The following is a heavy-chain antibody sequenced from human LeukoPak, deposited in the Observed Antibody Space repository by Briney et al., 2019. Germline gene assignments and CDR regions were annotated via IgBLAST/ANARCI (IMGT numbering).Heavy chain of an antibody. J-gene: IGHJ4*02. D-gene: IGHD4-23*01. V-gene: IGHV3-21*01. CDR3: ARPGGLRWSSYYFDY. CDR2: ISSSSSYI. Sequence: GGSLRLSCAASGFTFSSYSMNWVRQAPGKGLEWVSSISSSSSYIYYADSVKGRFTISRDNAKNSLYLQMNSLRAEDTAVYYCARPGGLRWSSYYFDYWGQGTLVAVSS. CDR1: GFTFSSYS.